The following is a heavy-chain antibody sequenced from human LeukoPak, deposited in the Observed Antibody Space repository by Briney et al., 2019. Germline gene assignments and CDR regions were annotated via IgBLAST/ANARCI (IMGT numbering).Heavy chain of an antibody. J-gene: IGHJ6*02. CDR1: GFTFSADV. Sequence: GGSLRLSCAASGFTFSADVMSWVRQAPGEGLECVSAISESGGKTYYADSVKGRFTISRDNSKNMLYMQMNSLKAEDTAVYYCARVSGKILIWPQPFGDGMDVWGQGITVTVSS. CDR3: ARVSGKILIWPQPFGDGMDV. V-gene: IGHV3-23*01. CDR2: ISESGGKT. D-gene: IGHD2-8*01.